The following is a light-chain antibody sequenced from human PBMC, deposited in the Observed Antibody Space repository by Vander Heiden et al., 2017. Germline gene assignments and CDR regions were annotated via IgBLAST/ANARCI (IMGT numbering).Light chain of an antibody. V-gene: IGKV3-20*01. CDR2: GAS. J-gene: IGKJ1*01. Sequence: EIVLTPSPGTLSLSPGEGATLSCRASQSLSSSYLAWYQQKPGQAPRLLISGASSRATGIPDRFSGSGSGTDFTLTISRLEPEDFAVYYCQQYGTSPRTFGQGTKVEIK. CDR1: QSLSSSY. CDR3: QQYGTSPRT.